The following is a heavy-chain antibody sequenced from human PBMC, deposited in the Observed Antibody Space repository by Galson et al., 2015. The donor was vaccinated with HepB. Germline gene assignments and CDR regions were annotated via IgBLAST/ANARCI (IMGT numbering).Heavy chain of an antibody. CDR1: GYTFTSYY. V-gene: IGHV1-46*01. Sequence: SVKVSCKASGYTFTSYYMHWVRQAPGQGLEWMGIINPSGGSTSYAQKFQGRVTMTRDTSTSTVYMELSSLRSEDTAVYYCARARYYDSSGYYSRVYYFDYWGQGTLVTVSS. CDR2: INPSGGST. D-gene: IGHD3-22*01. J-gene: IGHJ4*02. CDR3: ARARYYDSSGYYSRVYYFDY.